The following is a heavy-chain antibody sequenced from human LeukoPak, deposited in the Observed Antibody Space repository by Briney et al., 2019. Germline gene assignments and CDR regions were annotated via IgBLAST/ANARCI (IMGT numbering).Heavy chain of an antibody. CDR2: IRYDGSNK. J-gene: IGHJ4*02. CDR1: GLTFSSYG. D-gene: IGHD2-2*01. V-gene: IGHV3-30*02. Sequence: QPGGSLRLSCAASGLTFSSYGMHWVRQAPGKGLEWVAFIRYDGSNKYYADSVKGRFTISRDNSKNTLYLQMNSLRAEDTAVYYCAKDLKAAILFDYWGQGTLVTVSS. CDR3: AKDLKAAILFDY.